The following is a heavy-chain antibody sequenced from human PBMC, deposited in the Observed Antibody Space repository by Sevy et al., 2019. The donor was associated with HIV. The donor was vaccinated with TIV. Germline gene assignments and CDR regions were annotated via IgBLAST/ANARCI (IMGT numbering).Heavy chain of an antibody. CDR2: IRSKAYGGTT. CDR3: TRFIAVAGTWGGWFDP. J-gene: IGHJ5*02. Sequence: GGSLRLSCTASGFTFGDYAMSWFRQAPGKGLEWVGFIRSKAYGGTTEYAASVKGRFTISRDDSKSIAYLQMKSLKTEDTAVYYCTRFIAVAGTWGGWFDPWGQGTLVTVSS. V-gene: IGHV3-49*03. CDR1: GFTFGDYA. D-gene: IGHD6-19*01.